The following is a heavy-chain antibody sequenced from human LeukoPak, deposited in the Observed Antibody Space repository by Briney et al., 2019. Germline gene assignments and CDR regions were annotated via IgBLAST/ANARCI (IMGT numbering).Heavy chain of an antibody. J-gene: IGHJ3*01. V-gene: IGHV1-18*01. CDR1: GYSFTNYA. CDR3: ARASRMVRGAFDV. Sequence: ASVKVSCKASGYSFTNYALAWVRQAPGQGLEWVGWISAYNGGTAYAQKLQDRVTLTTDTATRTVYIELRSPTSDDTAKYYCARASRMVRGAFDVWGQGTMVTVSS. CDR2: ISAYNGGT. D-gene: IGHD3-10*01.